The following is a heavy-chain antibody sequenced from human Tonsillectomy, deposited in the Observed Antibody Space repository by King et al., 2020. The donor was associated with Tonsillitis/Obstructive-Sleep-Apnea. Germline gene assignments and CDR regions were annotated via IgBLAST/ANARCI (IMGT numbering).Heavy chain of an antibody. J-gene: IGHJ4*02. D-gene: IGHD1-7*01. CDR2: ISWNSGSL. Sequence: VQLVESGGGLVQPGRSLRLSCAASGFTFENYALHWVRQAPGKGLEWVSGISWNSGSLGYADSVKGRFTISRDNAKKSLYLHVNSLGAEDAALYYCVKAKTKNWNYGTPHDYWGQGTLVSVSS. CDR3: VKAKTKNWNYGTPHDY. V-gene: IGHV3-9*01. CDR1: GFTFENYA.